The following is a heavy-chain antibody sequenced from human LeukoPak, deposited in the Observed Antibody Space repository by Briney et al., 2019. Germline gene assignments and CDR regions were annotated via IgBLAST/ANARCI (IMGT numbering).Heavy chain of an antibody. V-gene: IGHV3-23*01. CDR3: AKGSSNGCYSPIDY. D-gene: IGHD2-2*02. CDR1: GFTISSYA. Sequence: GGSLRLSCAASGFTISSYAMNWVRQAPGKRLEWVSVLSDSGGVTYYADSVKGRFTISRDNSKNTLYLQMNSLRAEDTAVYYCAKGSSNGCYSPIDYWGQGTLVTVSS. J-gene: IGHJ4*02. CDR2: LSDSGGVT.